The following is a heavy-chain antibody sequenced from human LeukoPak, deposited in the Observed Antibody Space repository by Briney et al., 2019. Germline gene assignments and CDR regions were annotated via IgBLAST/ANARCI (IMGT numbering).Heavy chain of an antibody. J-gene: IGHJ4*02. CDR1: GFTFSSYA. CDR3: AKSYPRSCSGGSCYAGGYYFDY. CDR2: IRGSGGST. V-gene: IGHV3-23*01. Sequence: GGSLRLSCAASGFTFSSYAMSWVRQAPGKGLEWVSAIRGSGGSTYYADSVKGRFTISRDNSKNTLYLQMNSLRAEDTAVYYCAKSYPRSCSGGSCYAGGYYFDYWGQGTLVTVSS. D-gene: IGHD2-15*01.